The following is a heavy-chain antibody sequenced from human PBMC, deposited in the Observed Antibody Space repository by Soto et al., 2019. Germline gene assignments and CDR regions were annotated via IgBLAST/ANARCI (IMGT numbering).Heavy chain of an antibody. CDR1: GYTFTSYD. CDR2: MNPNSGNT. V-gene: IGHV1-8*01. J-gene: IGHJ4*02. Sequence: ASVKVSCKASGYTFTSYDINWVRQATGQGLEWMGWMNPNSGNTGYAQKFQGRVTMTRNTSISTAYMELSSLRSEDTAVYYCAGATSSGWYSPLSYFDYWGQGTLVTVSS. D-gene: IGHD6-19*01. CDR3: AGATSSGWYSPLSYFDY.